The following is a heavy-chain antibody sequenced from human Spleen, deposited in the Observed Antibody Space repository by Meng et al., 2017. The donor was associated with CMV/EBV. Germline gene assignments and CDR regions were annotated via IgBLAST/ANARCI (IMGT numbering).Heavy chain of an antibody. CDR2: INHSGST. CDR1: GGSFSGYY. D-gene: IGHD2-2*01. CDR3: ARVYQLHFAFDI. V-gene: IGHV4-34*01. J-gene: IGHJ3*02. Sequence: SETLSLTCAVYGGSFSGYYWSWIRQPPGKGLEWIGEINHSGSTNYNPSLKSRVTISVDTSKNQFSLKLSSVTAADTAVYYCARVYQLHFAFDIWGQGTMVTVSS.